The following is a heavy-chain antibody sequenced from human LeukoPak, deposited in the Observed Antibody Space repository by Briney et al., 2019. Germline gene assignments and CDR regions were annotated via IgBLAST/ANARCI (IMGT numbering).Heavy chain of an antibody. Sequence: PSETLSLTCTVSRGSILSSYYYWGWIRQPPGKGLEWIGSIYYSGTTYYNSSLKSRVTISVDTSQNQFSLRLTSVTAADTAVYYCAGRHSSSSLDYWGQGTLVIASS. CDR2: IYYSGTT. V-gene: IGHV4-39*07. J-gene: IGHJ4*02. CDR3: AGRHSSSSLDY. D-gene: IGHD6-6*01. CDR1: RGSILSSYYY.